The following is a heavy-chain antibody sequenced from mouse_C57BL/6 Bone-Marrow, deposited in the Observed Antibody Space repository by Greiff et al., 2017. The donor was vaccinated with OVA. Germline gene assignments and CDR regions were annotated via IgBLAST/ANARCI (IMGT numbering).Heavy chain of an antibody. CDR3: ARTNDFDY. J-gene: IGHJ2*01. Sequence: QVQLQQSGAELVKPGASVKLSCKASGYTFTSYWMHWVKQRPGRGLEWIGRIAPNSGGTKYNEKFKSKATLTVDKPSSTAYMQLSSLTYEDSAVYYCARTNDFDYWGQGTTLTGSS. CDR1: GYTFTSYW. V-gene: IGHV1-72*01. CDR2: IAPNSGGT.